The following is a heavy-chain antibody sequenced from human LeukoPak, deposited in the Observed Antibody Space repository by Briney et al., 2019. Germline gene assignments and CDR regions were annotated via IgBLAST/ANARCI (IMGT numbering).Heavy chain of an antibody. D-gene: IGHD1-26*01. CDR2: ISYDGSNK. CDR1: GFTFSSYG. J-gene: IGHJ3*02. CDR3: AKDTPGPIGIVGAMDAFDI. V-gene: IGHV3-30*18. Sequence: GRSLRLSCAASGFTFSSYGMHWVRQAPGKGLEWVAVISYDGSNKYYADSVKGRFTISRDNSKNTLYLQMNSLRAEDTAVYYCAKDTPGPIGIVGAMDAFDIWGQGTMVTVSS.